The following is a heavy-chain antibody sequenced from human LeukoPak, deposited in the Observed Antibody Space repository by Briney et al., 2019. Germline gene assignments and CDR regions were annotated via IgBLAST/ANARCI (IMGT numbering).Heavy chain of an antibody. CDR2: ISSSGNTI. CDR1: GFTFSSFE. V-gene: IGHV3-48*03. D-gene: IGHD3-9*01. CDR3: ARGLGPDY. J-gene: IGHJ4*02. Sequence: GGSLRLSCAASGFTFSSFEMNWVRQAPGKGLEWVSYISSSGNTIYYADSVKGRFTISRDNAKNSLYLQMNSLRAEDTALYYCARGLGPDYWGQGTLVTVSS.